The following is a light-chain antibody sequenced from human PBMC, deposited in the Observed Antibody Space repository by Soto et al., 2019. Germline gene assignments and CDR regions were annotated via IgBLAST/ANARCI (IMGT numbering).Light chain of an antibody. CDR2: DAS. CDR1: QSVTRND. V-gene: IGKV3-20*01. CDR3: QQYGDSPRT. J-gene: IGKJ1*01. Sequence: PGEKATLSCRASQSVTRNDLAWYQHKPGQAPRLLIYDASRRTPGIPDRFSGSGSGTDFTLTISGLEPEDFAVYYCQQYGDSPRTFGQGTKVDIK.